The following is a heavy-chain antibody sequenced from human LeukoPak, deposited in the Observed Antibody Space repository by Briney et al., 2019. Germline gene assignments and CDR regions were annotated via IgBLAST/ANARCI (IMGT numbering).Heavy chain of an antibody. V-gene: IGHV3-9*01. CDR1: GFTFDDYA. CDR2: LSWNSGSI. CDR3: AKDYYGSGSYYHYYYYGMDV. D-gene: IGHD3-10*01. J-gene: IGHJ6*02. Sequence: GGSLRLSCAASGFTFDDYAMHWVRQAPGKGLEWVSGLSWNSGSIGYADSVKGRFTISRDNAKNSLYLQMNSLRAEDTALYYCAKDYYGSGSYYHYYYYGMDVWGQGTTVTVSS.